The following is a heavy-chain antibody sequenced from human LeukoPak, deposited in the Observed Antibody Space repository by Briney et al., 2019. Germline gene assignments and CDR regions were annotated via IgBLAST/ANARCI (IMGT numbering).Heavy chain of an antibody. D-gene: IGHD5-12*01. CDR1: GGSISSYY. V-gene: IGHV4-59*08. CDR2: IYYSGST. Sequence: SETLSLTCTVSGGSISSYYWSWIRQPPGKGLEWIGYIYYSGSTNYNPSLKSRVTISVDTFKNQFSLKLSSVTAADTAVYYCARSTAVDIVATISSWGQGTLVTVSS. CDR3: ARSTAVDIVATISS. J-gene: IGHJ5*02.